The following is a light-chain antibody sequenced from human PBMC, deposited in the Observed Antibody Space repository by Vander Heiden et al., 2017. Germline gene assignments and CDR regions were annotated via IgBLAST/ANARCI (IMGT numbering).Light chain of an antibody. CDR3: AAWDDSLSAGV. V-gene: IGLV1-47*01. CDR1: SSNIGSNY. Sequence: SVLTQPPSASGTPGQRVTIPCSGSSSNIGSNYVYWYQQLPGTAPKLLIYRNNQRPSGVPDRFSGSKSGTSASLAISGLRSEDEADYYCAAWDDSLSAGVFGGGTKLTVL. J-gene: IGLJ2*01. CDR2: RNN.